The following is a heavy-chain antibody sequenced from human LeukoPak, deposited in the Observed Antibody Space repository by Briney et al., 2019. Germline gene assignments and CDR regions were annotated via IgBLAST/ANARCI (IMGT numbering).Heavy chain of an antibody. J-gene: IGHJ4*02. V-gene: IGHV3-48*04. Sequence: GGSLRLSCEASEFTFSNYWMSWVRQAPGKGLEWVAYITSSSSAVYYADSVKGRFTISRDNAKNSVDLQMNSLRVDDTAVYYCARADADYWGQGTLVTVSS. CDR2: ITSSSSAV. CDR3: ARADADY. CDR1: EFTFSNYW.